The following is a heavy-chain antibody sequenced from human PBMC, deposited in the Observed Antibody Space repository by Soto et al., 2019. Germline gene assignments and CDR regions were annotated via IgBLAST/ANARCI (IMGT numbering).Heavy chain of an antibody. CDR3: ARDPVAGHFDN. CDR1: GYPFTSYD. J-gene: IGHJ4*02. D-gene: IGHD6-19*01. CDR2: INPYNGDT. V-gene: IGHV1-18*04. Sequence: QVQLVQSGGEVRKAGASVRVSCKTSGYPFTSYDISWVRQAPGQGLEWMGWINPYNGDTNYTQTFQGRVTMTKDTSTTTVYRELRSLKFDDTAVYFCARDPVAGHFDNWGQGTLVTVSS.